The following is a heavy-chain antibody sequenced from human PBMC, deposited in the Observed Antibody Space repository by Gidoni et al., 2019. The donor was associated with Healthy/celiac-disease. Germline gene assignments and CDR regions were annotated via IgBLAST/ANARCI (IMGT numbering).Heavy chain of an antibody. V-gene: IGHV3-30*18. CDR1: GFTFSSYG. CDR3: AKDEEIVVVAGAFDI. D-gene: IGHD3-22*01. CDR2: ISYDGSNK. Sequence: QVQLVESGGGVVQPGRSLRLSCAASGFTFSSYGMHWGRQAPGKGLEWVAVISYDGSNKYYADSVKGRFTISRDNSKNTLYLQMNSLRAEDTAVYYCAKDEEIVVVAGAFDIWGQGTMVTVSS. J-gene: IGHJ3*02.